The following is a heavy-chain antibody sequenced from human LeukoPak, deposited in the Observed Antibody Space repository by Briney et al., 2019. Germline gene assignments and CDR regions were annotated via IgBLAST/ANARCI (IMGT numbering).Heavy chain of an antibody. V-gene: IGHV1-24*01. D-gene: IGHD3-10*01. CDR3: ATGPKYYYGSGSFNWFDP. CDR1: GYTLTELF. Sequence: GSVKVSCKVSGYTLTELFVHWVRQAPGERGEWRGGFDPEDGERNYAQKLRGRVTMSEDTSTDTDYMELSSLRSEDTAVYYCATGPKYYYGSGSFNWFDPWGQGTLVTVSS. CDR2: FDPEDGER. J-gene: IGHJ5*02.